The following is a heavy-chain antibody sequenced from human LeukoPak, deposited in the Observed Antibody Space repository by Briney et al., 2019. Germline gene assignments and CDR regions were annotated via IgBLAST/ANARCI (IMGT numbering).Heavy chain of an antibody. J-gene: IGHJ4*02. Sequence: SETLSLTCTISGYSIISGYYWGWIRQPPGKGLEWIGSIYHSGSTYYNPSLKSRVTISLDTSENQFSLKLSSVTAADTAVYYCARDLYSSGWGYFDYWGQGTLVTVSS. V-gene: IGHV4-38-2*02. CDR3: ARDLYSSGWGYFDY. CDR1: GYSIISGYY. D-gene: IGHD6-19*01. CDR2: IYHSGST.